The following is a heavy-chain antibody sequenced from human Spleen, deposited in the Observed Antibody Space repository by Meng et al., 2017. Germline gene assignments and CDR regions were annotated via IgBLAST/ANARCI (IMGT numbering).Heavy chain of an antibody. CDR1: RFTFSSHA. CDR3: ARYCSISSCSFSYYFDV. J-gene: IGHJ6*02. D-gene: IGHD2-2*01. Sequence: GESLKISCAASRFTFSSHAMTCVRQAPGKGREWVTSISASGGNTYYADSVKGRFTISTDSFKDTVYLQMNSLTAEDTAIYYCARYCSISSCSFSYYFDVWGQGTTVTVSS. CDR2: ISASGGNT. V-gene: IGHV3-23*01.